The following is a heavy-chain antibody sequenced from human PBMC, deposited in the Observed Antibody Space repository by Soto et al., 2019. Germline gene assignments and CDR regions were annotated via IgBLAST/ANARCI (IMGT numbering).Heavy chain of an antibody. D-gene: IGHD5-18*01. CDR3: AREGGYSAEGYFDY. Sequence: QVQLVESGGGVVQPGRSLRLSCAASGFTFSSYAMHWVRQAPGKGLEWVAVISYDGSNKYYADSVKGRFTISRDNSKNTLYLQMNSLRAEDTAVYYCAREGGYSAEGYFDYWGQGTLVTVSS. J-gene: IGHJ4*02. CDR1: GFTFSSYA. CDR2: ISYDGSNK. V-gene: IGHV3-30-3*01.